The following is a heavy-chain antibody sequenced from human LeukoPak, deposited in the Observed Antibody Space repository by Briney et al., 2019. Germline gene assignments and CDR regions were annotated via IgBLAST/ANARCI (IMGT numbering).Heavy chain of an antibody. V-gene: IGHV3-7*01. D-gene: IGHD3-16*01. CDR1: GFTFSSYG. Sequence: GGSLGLSCAASGFTFSSYGMHWVRQTPGKGLEWVANIKQDGSEKNYVDSVKGRFTIFRDNARNSLYLQMNSLRAEDTAVYYCASHSYGYNYWGQGTLVIVSS. J-gene: IGHJ4*02. CDR2: IKQDGSEK. CDR3: ASHSYGYNY.